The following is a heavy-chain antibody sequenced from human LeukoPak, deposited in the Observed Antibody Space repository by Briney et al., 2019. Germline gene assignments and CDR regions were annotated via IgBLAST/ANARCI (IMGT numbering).Heavy chain of an antibody. CDR1: GFTFSSYA. CDR3: VRYDVDARRFDY. D-gene: IGHD2-8*01. J-gene: IGHJ4*02. Sequence: GGSLRLSCAASGFTFSSYAMSWVRQAPGKGLEWVSRINNEGTGTDYADPVRGRFTISRVNVENTLYLQMNSLSADDTAMYYCVRYDVDARRFDYWGQGTLVTVSS. CDR2: INNEGTGT. V-gene: IGHV3-74*01.